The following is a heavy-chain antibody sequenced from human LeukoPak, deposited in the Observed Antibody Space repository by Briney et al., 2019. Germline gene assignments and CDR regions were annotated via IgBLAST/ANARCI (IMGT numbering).Heavy chain of an antibody. V-gene: IGHV3-21*01. D-gene: IGHD6-13*01. CDR1: GFTFSSYS. CDR2: ISSSSSYI. Sequence: GGSLRLSCAASGFTFSSYSMNWVRQAPGKGLEWVSSISSSSSYIYYADSVKGRFTISRDNSKNALYLQMISLRPEDTAVYFCAKGTSGIIAGGHDYYMDVWGKGTTVTISS. CDR3: AKGTSGIIAGGHDYYMDV. J-gene: IGHJ6*03.